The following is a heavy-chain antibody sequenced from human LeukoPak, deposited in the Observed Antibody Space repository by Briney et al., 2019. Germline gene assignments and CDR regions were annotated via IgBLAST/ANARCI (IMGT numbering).Heavy chain of an antibody. Sequence: GGSLRLSCAASGFTFSSYGMHWVRQAPGKGLEWVAFIRYDGSNKYYADSVKGRFSISRDNSKNTFYLQMKSLRAEDTAVYYCARDFVSYCSSTSCSPFDYWGQGTLVTVSS. V-gene: IGHV3-30*02. J-gene: IGHJ4*02. CDR3: ARDFVSYCSSTSCSPFDY. CDR1: GFTFSSYG. CDR2: IRYDGSNK. D-gene: IGHD2-2*01.